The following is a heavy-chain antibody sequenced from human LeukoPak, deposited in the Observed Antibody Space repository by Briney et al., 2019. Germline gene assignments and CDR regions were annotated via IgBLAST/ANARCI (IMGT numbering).Heavy chain of an antibody. CDR3: ARAGRVDY. CDR2: IKQDGSEE. D-gene: IGHD1-26*01. J-gene: IGHJ4*02. CDR1: GFTFSTYW. Sequence: GGSLRLSCAASGFTFSTYWMSWVRQAPAKGLEWVANIKQDGSEEYYGDSLKGRFTISRDNAKNSLYLQMNSLRVEDTAAYYCARAGRVDYWGQGTLVTVSS. V-gene: IGHV3-7*05.